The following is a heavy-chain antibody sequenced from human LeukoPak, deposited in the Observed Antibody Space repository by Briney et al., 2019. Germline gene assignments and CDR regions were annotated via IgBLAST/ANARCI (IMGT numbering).Heavy chain of an antibody. CDR1: GFTFNKYW. Sequence: GGSLRLSCVDSGFTFNKYWMSWVRQAPGKGLEWVANIDQDGSEKYYVGSLKGRFTISRDNAKNSVYLQISSLRAEDTAVYYCARGLATAAAHWGQGTLVTVSS. J-gene: IGHJ4*02. CDR3: ARGLATAAAH. V-gene: IGHV3-7*01. D-gene: IGHD6-13*01. CDR2: IDQDGSEK.